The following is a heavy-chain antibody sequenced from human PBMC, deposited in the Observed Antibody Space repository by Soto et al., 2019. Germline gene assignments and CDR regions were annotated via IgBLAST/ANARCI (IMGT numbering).Heavy chain of an antibody. Sequence: GGALRLSCPASGFTFSDPAIVWFRQAPGKGLECVGFIISKRYGGTPEFAPSVKGRFIISTDDSKSIAFLQMNNLKAEDTGMYYCTRVRPRRRNLGHEFDYWGQGTLVTVS. CDR1: GFTFSDPA. J-gene: IGHJ4*02. CDR2: IISKRYGGTP. D-gene: IGHD1-1*01. CDR3: TRVRPRRRNLGHEFDY. V-gene: IGHV3-49*03.